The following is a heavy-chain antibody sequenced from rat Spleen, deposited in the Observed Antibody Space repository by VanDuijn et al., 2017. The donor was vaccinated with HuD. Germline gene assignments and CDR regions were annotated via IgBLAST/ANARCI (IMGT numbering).Heavy chain of an antibody. D-gene: IGHD1-11*01. Sequence: EVQLVESDGGLAQPGRSLKLSCAASGFTFSDYYMAWVRQAPTKGLEWVATISYDGGRNFYRDSVKGRFTISRDNTKSTLSLQMDSLRSEDTATYYCARRHYGYTDYFDYWGQGVMVPVSS. CDR3: ARRHYGYTDYFDY. CDR2: ISYDGGRN. J-gene: IGHJ2*01. CDR1: GFTFSDYY. V-gene: IGHV5-29*01.